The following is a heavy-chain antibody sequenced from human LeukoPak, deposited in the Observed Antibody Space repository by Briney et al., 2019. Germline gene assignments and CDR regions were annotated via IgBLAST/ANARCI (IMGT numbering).Heavy chain of an antibody. CDR1: GFTFSRKW. CDR2: VNSDGSST. J-gene: IGHJ3*02. D-gene: IGHD4-11*01. Sequence: PGGSLKLSCAASGFTFSRKWMHWVRQAPGKGLVWVSRVNSDGSSTNYADSVKGRFTISRDNAKNKLYLQMNSLRDEDTAVYYCARAQYLADDAFDIWGQGTMVTVSS. V-gene: IGHV3-74*01. CDR3: ARAQYLADDAFDI.